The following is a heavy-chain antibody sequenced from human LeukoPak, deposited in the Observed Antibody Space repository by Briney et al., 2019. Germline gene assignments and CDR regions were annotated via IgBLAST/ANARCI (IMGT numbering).Heavy chain of an antibody. V-gene: IGHV4-59*13. CDR3: ARAKAAAGIDYFDY. CDR1: GASISDYY. D-gene: IGHD6-13*01. J-gene: IGHJ4*02. Sequence: SGTLALTCTVSGASISDYYWSWIRQPPGKGLEWIGYIYYSGCTNYNPSLKSRVTISIDTSKNQFSLKVSSVTAADTAVYYCARAKAAAGIDYFDYWGEGTLVSVCS. CDR2: IYYSGCT.